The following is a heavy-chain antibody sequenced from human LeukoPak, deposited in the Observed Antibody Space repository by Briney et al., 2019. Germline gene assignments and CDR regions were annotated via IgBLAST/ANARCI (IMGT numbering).Heavy chain of an antibody. V-gene: IGHV4-59*01. D-gene: IGHD3-3*01. J-gene: IGHJ6*02. CDR1: GASIRSYY. CDR2: IYDSGSA. Sequence: SETLSLTCTVSGASIRSYYWSWIRQPPGNGLQWIGYIYDSGSATYNPSLRSRVTISVDTSKDQFSLELSSVTAADTAVYYCARVMEGDYGAMDVWGQGTTVTVSS. CDR3: ARVMEGDYGAMDV.